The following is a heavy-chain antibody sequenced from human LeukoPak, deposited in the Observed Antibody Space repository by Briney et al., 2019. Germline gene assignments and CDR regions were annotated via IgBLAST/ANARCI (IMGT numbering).Heavy chain of an antibody. V-gene: IGHV4-4*07. CDR2: IYTSGST. CDR1: GGSISSYY. J-gene: IGHJ5*02. D-gene: IGHD3-3*01. Sequence: SETLSLTCTVSGGSISSYYWSWIRQPAGKGLEWIGRIYTSGSTNYNPSLKSRVTMPVDTSKNQFSLKLSSVTAADTAVYYCARGRYYDFWSGYTRHWFDPWGQGTLVTVSS. CDR3: ARGRYYDFWSGYTRHWFDP.